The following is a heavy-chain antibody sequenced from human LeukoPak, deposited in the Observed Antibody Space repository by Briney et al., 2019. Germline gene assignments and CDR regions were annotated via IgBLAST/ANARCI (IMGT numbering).Heavy chain of an antibody. CDR1: GFTFDDYA. CDR3: AKDRGYVSASSGFDY. V-gene: IGHV3-9*03. J-gene: IGHJ4*02. CDR2: ISWNSGSI. D-gene: IGHD6-19*01. Sequence: GGSLRLSCAASGFTFDDYAMHWVRQAPGKGLEWVSGISWNSGSIGYADSVEGRFTISRDNAKNSLYLQMNSLRAEDMALYYCAKDRGYVSASSGFDYWGQGTLVTVSS.